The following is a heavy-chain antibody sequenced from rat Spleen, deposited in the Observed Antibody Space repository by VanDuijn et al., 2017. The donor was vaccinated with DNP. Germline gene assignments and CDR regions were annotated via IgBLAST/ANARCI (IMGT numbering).Heavy chain of an antibody. CDR3: STRNSGYGGYFDY. CDR1: GFNFNDYW. Sequence: EVQLVDSGGGLVQPGRSLKLSCAASGFNFNDYWMGWVRQAPGKGLEWVACMSPTTRSSYYRDSVKGRFTISRDNAKSSLYLQMDSLRSEDTATYYCSTRNSGYGGYFDYWGQGVMVTVSS. CDR2: MSPTTRSS. J-gene: IGHJ2*01. V-gene: IGHV5-20*01. D-gene: IGHD4-3*01.